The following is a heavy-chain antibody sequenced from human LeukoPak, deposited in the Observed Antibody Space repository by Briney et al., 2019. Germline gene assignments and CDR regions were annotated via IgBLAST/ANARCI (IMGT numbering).Heavy chain of an antibody. CDR2: ISGSGGST. V-gene: IGHV3-23*01. CDR3: ITDSLGSWELVD. J-gene: IGHJ4*02. D-gene: IGHD1-26*01. Sequence: GRSLRLSCAASGFTFSSYAMSWVRQAPGKGLEWVSAISGSGGSTYYADSVKGRFTISRDNSKNTLYLQMNSLRAEDTAVYYCITDSLGSWELVDWGQGTLVTVSS. CDR1: GFTFSSYA.